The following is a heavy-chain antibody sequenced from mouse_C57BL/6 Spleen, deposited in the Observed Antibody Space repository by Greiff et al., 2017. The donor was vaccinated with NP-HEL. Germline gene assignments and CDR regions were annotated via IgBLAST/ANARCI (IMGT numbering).Heavy chain of an antibody. Sequence: VQLKQSGPGMVKPSQSLSLTCTVTGYSITSGYDWHWIRHFPGNKLEWRGYISYSGSTNYNPSLKSQISITHDTYKNHFFMKLNSVTTEDTATYYCARPGDNWDAIAYWGQGTLVTVSA. D-gene: IGHD4-1*01. J-gene: IGHJ3*01. V-gene: IGHV3-1*01. CDR1: GYSITSGYD. CDR3: ARPGDNWDAIAY. CDR2: ISYSGST.